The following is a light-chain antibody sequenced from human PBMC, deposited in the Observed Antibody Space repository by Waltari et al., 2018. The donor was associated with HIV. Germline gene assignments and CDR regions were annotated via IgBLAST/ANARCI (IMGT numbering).Light chain of an antibody. CDR3: QQRSNWPWT. CDR1: QSVSSY. CDR2: DAS. V-gene: IGKV3-11*01. Sequence: IVLTQSPATLSLSPGERATLSCRASQSVSSYLAWYQQKPGQAPRLLIYDASTRATGIPARFSGSGSGTDFTLTISSLEPEDFAVYYCQQRSNWPWTFGQGTKVEIK. J-gene: IGKJ1*01.